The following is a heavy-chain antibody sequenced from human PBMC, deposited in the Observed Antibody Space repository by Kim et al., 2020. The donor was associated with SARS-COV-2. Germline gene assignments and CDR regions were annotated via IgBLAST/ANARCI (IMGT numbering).Heavy chain of an antibody. CDR2: IYWNDDK. CDR1: GFSLSSSGKG. Sequence: SGPTLVNPIETLTLTCTFSGFSLSSSGKGVGWIRQPPGKALEWLALIYWNDDKSYCPSLKTRLSITKDTSKQQVVLTMTNMDPVDTATYYCAHTGGGFCTSANCYDYWGQGTLVTVSA. D-gene: IGHD2-2*01. V-gene: IGHV2-5*01. J-gene: IGHJ4*02. CDR3: AHTGGGFCTSANCYDY.